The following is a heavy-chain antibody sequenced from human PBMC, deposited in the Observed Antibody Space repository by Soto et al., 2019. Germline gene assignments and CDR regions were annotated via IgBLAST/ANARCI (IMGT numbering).Heavy chain of an antibody. CDR2: IKEDGSEK. J-gene: IGHJ3*02. V-gene: IGHV3-7*01. CDR3: ARGARI. Sequence: PGGSLRLSCADSRFTFSDYWMYWVRQAPGKGLYWVANIKEDGSEKNYVDSVRGRFTISRDNAKNSLYLQMNSLRAEDTAVYYCARGARIWGQGTMVTVSS. CDR1: RFTFSDYW.